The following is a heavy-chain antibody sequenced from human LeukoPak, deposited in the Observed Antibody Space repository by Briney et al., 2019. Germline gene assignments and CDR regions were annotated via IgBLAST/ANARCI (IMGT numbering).Heavy chain of an antibody. CDR3: ARRRGPFDY. D-gene: IGHD3-10*01. V-gene: IGHV4-39*01. CDR1: GGSISSSSYY. CDR2: IYYSGST. Sequence: PSETLSLTCTVSGGSISSSSYYWGWIRQPPGKGLEWIGSIYYSGSTYYNPSLKSRVTISVDTSKNQFSLKLSSVTAADTAVYYCARRRGPFDYWGQGTLVTVSS. J-gene: IGHJ4*02.